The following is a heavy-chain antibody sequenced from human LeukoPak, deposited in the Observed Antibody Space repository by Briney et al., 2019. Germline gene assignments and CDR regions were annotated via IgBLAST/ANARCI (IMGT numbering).Heavy chain of an antibody. D-gene: IGHD2-21*01. CDR2: ISSSSSYI. V-gene: IGHV3-21*01. Sequence: PGGSLRLSCSASGFTFSSNSRKWVRQAPGKGREGGSSISSSSSYIYYADSVKARFTTSRDNAKNSLYLQMNSLRAEDTAVYYCARAGGEGDYWGQGTLVTVSS. CDR1: GFTFSSNS. CDR3: ARAGGEGDY. J-gene: IGHJ4*02.